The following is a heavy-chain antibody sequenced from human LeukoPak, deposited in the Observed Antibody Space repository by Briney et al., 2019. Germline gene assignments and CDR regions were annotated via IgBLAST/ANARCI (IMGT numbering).Heavy chain of an antibody. CDR2: FDPEDGET. D-gene: IGHD3-22*01. CDR1: GYTLTELS. CDR3: ATSYRGGYDSSGYYYIFDY. J-gene: IGHJ4*02. V-gene: IGHV1-24*01. Sequence: ASVKVSCKVSGYTLTELSMHWVRQAPGKGLELMGGFDPEDGETIYAQKFQGRVTMTEDTSTDTAYMELSSLRSEDTAVYYCATSYRGGYDSSGYYYIFDYWGQGTLVTVSS.